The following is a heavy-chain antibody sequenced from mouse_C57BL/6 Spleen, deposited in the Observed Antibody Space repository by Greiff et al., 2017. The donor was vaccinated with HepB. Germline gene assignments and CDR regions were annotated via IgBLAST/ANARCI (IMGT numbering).Heavy chain of an antibody. CDR2: ISSGSSTI. D-gene: IGHD2-2*01. V-gene: IGHV5-17*01. CDR3: ARFGYDAWFAY. Sequence: EVMLVESGGGLVKPGGSLKLSCAASGFTFSDYGMHWVRQAPEKGLEWVAYISSGSSTIYYADTVKGRFTISRDNAKNTLFLQMTSLRSEDTAVYYCARFGYDAWFAYWGQGTLVTVSA. CDR1: GFTFSDYG. J-gene: IGHJ3*01.